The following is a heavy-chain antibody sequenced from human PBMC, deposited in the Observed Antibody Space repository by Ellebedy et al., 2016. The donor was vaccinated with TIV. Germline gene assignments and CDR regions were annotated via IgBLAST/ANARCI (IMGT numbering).Heavy chain of an antibody. Sequence: MPSETLSLTCTVSGGSMKNYYWTWIRQPPGKGLEWLGQIFYSGSTNYNPSLKSRVTISVDTSKNQFSLKLTSMTAADTAVYYCARYSSGWYSALDYWGQGTLVTVSS. CDR2: IFYSGST. CDR3: ARYSSGWYSALDY. CDR1: GGSMKNYY. V-gene: IGHV4-59*01. J-gene: IGHJ4*02. D-gene: IGHD6-19*01.